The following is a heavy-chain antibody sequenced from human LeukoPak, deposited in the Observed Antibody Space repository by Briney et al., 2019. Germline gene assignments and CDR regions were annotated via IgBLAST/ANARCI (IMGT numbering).Heavy chain of an antibody. Sequence: PSETLSLTCAVYGGSFSGYYWSWIRQLPGKGLEWIGEINHSGSTNYNPSLKSRVTISVDTSKNQFSLKLSSVTAADTAVYYCARVPRGNLRYYYSYMDVWGKGTTVTVSS. CDR2: INHSGST. CDR3: ARVPRGNLRYYYSYMDV. CDR1: GGSFSGYY. D-gene: IGHD3-10*01. V-gene: IGHV4-34*01. J-gene: IGHJ6*03.